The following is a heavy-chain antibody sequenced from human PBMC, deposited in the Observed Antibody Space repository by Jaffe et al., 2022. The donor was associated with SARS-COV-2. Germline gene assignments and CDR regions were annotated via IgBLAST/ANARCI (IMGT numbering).Heavy chain of an antibody. CDR3: ARERWSCSGGSCFPGGYFDY. V-gene: IGHV3-53*01. J-gene: IGHJ4*02. Sequence: EVQLVESGGGLIQPGGSLRLSCAASGFTVSSNYMSWVRQAPGKGLEWVSVIYSGGSTYYADSVKGRFTISRDNSKNTLYLQMNSLRAEDTAVYYCARERWSCSGGSCFPGGYFDYWGQGTLVTVSS. CDR1: GFTVSSNY. CDR2: IYSGGST. D-gene: IGHD2-15*01.